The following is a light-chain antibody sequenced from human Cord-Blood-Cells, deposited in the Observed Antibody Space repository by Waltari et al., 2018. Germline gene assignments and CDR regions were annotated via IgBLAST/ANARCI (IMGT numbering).Light chain of an antibody. Sequence: SYQPTQPPSVSVSPGQTASITCSGDKLGDKYACWYQQKPGQSPVLVIYQDSKRPSGIPVRFAGSNAGNTATLTISGTQAMDEADYYCQAWDSSTVVFGGGTKLTVL. CDR3: QAWDSSTVV. J-gene: IGLJ2*01. V-gene: IGLV3-1*01. CDR2: QDS. CDR1: KLGDKY.